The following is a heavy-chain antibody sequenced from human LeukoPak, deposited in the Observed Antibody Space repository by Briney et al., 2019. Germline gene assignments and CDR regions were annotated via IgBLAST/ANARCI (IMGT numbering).Heavy chain of an antibody. J-gene: IGHJ4*02. D-gene: IGHD3-22*01. Sequence: SETLSRTCTVSGDSISTDYWSWIRQPAGKGLEWIGRIFSSGTSNYDPSLNSRVTMSVDTSKNQFSLQLGSVTAADTAVYFCARDGPYYDSSGYYPFDYWGRGTLVTVSS. CDR3: ARDGPYYDSSGYYPFDY. CDR2: IFSSGTS. CDR1: GDSISTDY. V-gene: IGHV4-4*07.